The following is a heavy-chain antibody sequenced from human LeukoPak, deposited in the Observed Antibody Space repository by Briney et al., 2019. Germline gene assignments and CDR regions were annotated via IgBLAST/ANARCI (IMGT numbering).Heavy chain of an antibody. CDR2: IRYDGSNK. D-gene: IGHD6-13*01. CDR1: GFTFSSHG. CDR3: AKDHSRSSWYVDY. J-gene: IGHJ4*02. V-gene: IGHV3-30*02. Sequence: PGGSLRLSCAASGFTFSSHGMHWVRQAPGKGLEWVAFIRYDGSNKYYADSVKGRFTISRDNSKNTLYLQMNSLRAEDTAVYYCAKDHSRSSWYVDYWGQGTLVTVSS.